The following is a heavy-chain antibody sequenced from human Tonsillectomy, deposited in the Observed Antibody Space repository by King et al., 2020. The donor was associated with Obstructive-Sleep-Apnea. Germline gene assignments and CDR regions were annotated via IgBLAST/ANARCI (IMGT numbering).Heavy chain of an antibody. CDR1: GGTFSSYA. Sequence: QLVQSGAEVKKPGSSVKVSCKASGGTFSSYAISWVRQAPGQGLEWMGGIIPILGIANYAQKFQGRVTITADKSTSTAYMELSSLRSEDTAVYYCAREGPAYYYDSRGVVDYWGQGTLVTVSS. V-gene: IGHV1-69*10. J-gene: IGHJ4*02. CDR2: IIPILGIA. CDR3: AREGPAYYYDSRGVVDY. D-gene: IGHD3-22*01.